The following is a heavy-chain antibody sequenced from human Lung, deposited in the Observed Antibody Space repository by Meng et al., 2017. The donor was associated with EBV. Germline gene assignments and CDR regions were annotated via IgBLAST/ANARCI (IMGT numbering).Heavy chain of an antibody. V-gene: IGHV1-2*04. J-gene: IGHJ4*02. CDR2: INPKTGDT. CDR1: GYNFTSFY. Sequence: QVQLVQSGAEVKKPXXSVKVXCMASGYNFTSFYTHWVRQAPGQGLEWMGWINPKTGDTKYAQKFQGWVTMTRDTSITTAYMEVSGLKSDDTAVYYCTRRRWFSDYFDYGGQGTLVTVSS. CDR3: TRRRWFSDYFDY. D-gene: IGHD4-23*01.